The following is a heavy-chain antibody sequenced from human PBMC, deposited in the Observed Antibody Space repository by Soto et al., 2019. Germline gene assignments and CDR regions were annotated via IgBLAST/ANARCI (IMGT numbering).Heavy chain of an antibody. CDR3: AGNGDFDY. D-gene: IGHD3-10*01. CDR2: ISYDGSNK. V-gene: IGHV3-30-3*01. Sequence: QVQLVESGGGVVQPGRSLRLSCAASGFTFSSYAMHWVRQAPGKGLEWVAVISYDGSNKYYADSVKGRFTISRDNSKNTLYLQMNSLRAEDTAVYYCAGNGDFDYWGQGTLVTVSS. CDR1: GFTFSSYA. J-gene: IGHJ4*02.